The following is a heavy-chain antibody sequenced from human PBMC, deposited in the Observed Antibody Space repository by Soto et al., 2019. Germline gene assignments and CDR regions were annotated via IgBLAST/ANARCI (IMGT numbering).Heavy chain of an antibody. CDR3: VKRSLLMAPT. CDR1: AGSISGYS. D-gene: IGHD1-1*01. J-gene: IGHJ4*02. V-gene: IGHV4-4*08. Sequence: ASETLSLTCSVSAGSISGYSWSWIRQPAGKGLEWIGSIYISGNTDYNPSLKSRVIISADTSKNQFSLSLNSVTAADTAVYYCVKRSLLMAPTWGQGIQVTVSS. CDR2: IYISGNT.